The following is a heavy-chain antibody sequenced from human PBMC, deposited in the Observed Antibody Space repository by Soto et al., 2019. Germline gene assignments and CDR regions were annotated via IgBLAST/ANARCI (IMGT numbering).Heavy chain of an antibody. CDR2: LYSGGNT. CDR3: ALRRVAYADF. J-gene: IGHJ4*02. CDR1: EFTVTNND. V-gene: IGHV3-53*01. D-gene: IGHD2-2*01. Sequence: GGSLRLSCAASEFTVTNNDMSWVRQAPGKGLEWVSILYSGGNTYYADSVEGRFTISRDGSKNTLYLHMNSLRAEDTAVYYCALRRVAYADFWGQGTRVTVSS.